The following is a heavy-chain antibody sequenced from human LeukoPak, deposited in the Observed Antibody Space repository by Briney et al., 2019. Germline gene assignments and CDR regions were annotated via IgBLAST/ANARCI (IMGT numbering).Heavy chain of an antibody. CDR1: GFIFSTYA. J-gene: IGHJ4*02. CDR3: AKGYDSSGYYVFDY. V-gene: IGHV3-23*01. CDR2: ITSGDST. D-gene: IGHD3-22*01. Sequence: GGSLRLSCAASGFIFSTYAMTCVRQAPGKGLEGVSTITSGDSTYYADSVKGRFTISRDKSKNTLYLQMNSPRAEDTAVYYCAKGYDSSGYYVFDYWGQGTLVTVSS.